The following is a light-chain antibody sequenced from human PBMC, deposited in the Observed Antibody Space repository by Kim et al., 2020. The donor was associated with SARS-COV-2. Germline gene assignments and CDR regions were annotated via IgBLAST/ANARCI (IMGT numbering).Light chain of an antibody. CDR3: QAWDSSSYV. V-gene: IGLV3-1*01. J-gene: IGLJ1*01. CDR2: EDT. Sequence: ELTQPPSVSVSPGQTASITCSGDKLGDKYACWYQQKPGQSPVLVIYEDTKRPSGIPERFSGSNSGNTATLTISGTQAMDEADYYCQAWDSSSYVFGTGTKVTVL. CDR1: KLGDKY.